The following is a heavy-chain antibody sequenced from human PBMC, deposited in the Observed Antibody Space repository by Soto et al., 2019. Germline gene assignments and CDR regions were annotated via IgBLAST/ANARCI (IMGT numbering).Heavy chain of an antibody. J-gene: IGHJ4*01. V-gene: IGHV3-23*01. Sequence: PGGSLRLSCAASGFTFDTYAMSWVRQAPGKGIEWISSLSAGGNRPYYADSVKGRFTISRDNSKTSLYLQMLGLRAEDTAVYYCAKQAGSSSDPFDYWG. D-gene: IGHD6-19*01. CDR3: AKQAGSSSDPFDY. CDR1: GFTFDTYA. CDR2: LSAGGNRP.